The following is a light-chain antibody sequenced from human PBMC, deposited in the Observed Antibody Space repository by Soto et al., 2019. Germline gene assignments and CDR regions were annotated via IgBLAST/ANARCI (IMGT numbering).Light chain of an antibody. CDR1: QSISSW. CDR3: QQYNSYSIT. Sequence: DIQMTQSPSTLSASVGDRDTITCRASQSISSWLAWYQQKPGKAPKLLIYDASSLESGVPSRFSGSGSGTEFTLSIISLQPDDFATYYCQQYNSYSITFGQGTRLEIK. V-gene: IGKV1-5*01. J-gene: IGKJ5*01. CDR2: DAS.